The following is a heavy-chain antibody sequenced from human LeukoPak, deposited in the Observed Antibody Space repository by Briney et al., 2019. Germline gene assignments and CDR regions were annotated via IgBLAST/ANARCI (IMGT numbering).Heavy chain of an antibody. CDR2: IYYSGNT. V-gene: IGHV4-39*07. J-gene: IGHJ3*02. Sequence: SETLSLTCTVSGVSISSSNSYWGWIRQPPGKGLEWIGSIYYSGNTYYNASLKSQVSISIDTSKNQFSLKLSSVTAADTAVYYCARVKKSTWIQNHDAFDIWGQGTMVTVSS. D-gene: IGHD5-18*01. CDR3: ARVKKSTWIQNHDAFDI. CDR1: GVSISSSNSY.